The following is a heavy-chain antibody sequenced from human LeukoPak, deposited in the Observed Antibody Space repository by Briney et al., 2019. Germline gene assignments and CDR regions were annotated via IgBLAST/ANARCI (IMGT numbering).Heavy chain of an antibody. D-gene: IGHD6-19*01. Sequence: PSETLSLTCTVSGGSISSYYWSWIRQPPGKGLEWIGEINHSGSTNYNPSLKSRVTISVDTSKNQFSLKLSSVTAADTAVYYCARGRRQWLVLAGFDYWGQGTLVTVSS. V-gene: IGHV4-34*01. CDR1: GGSISSYY. J-gene: IGHJ4*02. CDR3: ARGRRQWLVLAGFDY. CDR2: INHSGST.